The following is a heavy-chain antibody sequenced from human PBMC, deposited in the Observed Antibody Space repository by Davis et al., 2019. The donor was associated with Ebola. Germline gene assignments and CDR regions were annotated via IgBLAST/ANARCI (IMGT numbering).Heavy chain of an antibody. CDR3: ARHQGSYYYDSSGYSLRTNWFDP. J-gene: IGHJ5*02. V-gene: IGHV4-39*01. CDR1: GCSISSSSYY. CDR2: IYYSGST. Sequence: SETLSLTCTVSGCSISSSSYYWGWIRQPPGKGLEWIGSIYYSGSTYYNPSLKSRVTISVDTSKNQFSLKLSSVTAADTAVYYCARHQGSYYYDSSGYSLRTNWFDPWGQGTLVTVSS. D-gene: IGHD3-22*01.